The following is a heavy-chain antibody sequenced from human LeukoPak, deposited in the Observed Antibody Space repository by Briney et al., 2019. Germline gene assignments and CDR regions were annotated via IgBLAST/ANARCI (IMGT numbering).Heavy chain of an antibody. V-gene: IGHV5-51*01. Sequence: GDSLKISCKGSAFTFNTHWLAWVRQMPGKGLEWMGIIYPGDSDTRYSPSFQGQVTISADKSISTAYLQWSSLKASDTAMYYCARPRVDTAVQDQYYFDYWGQGTLVTVSS. CDR2: IYPGDSDT. CDR3: ARPRVDTAVQDQYYFDY. CDR1: AFTFNTHW. J-gene: IGHJ4*02. D-gene: IGHD5-18*01.